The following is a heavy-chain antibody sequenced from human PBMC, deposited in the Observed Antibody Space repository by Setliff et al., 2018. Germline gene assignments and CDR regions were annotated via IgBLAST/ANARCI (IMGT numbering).Heavy chain of an antibody. CDR2: IYYSGST. CDR1: GGSISSSSYY. J-gene: IGHJ3*01. Sequence: ASETLSLTCTVSGGSISSSSYYWGWIRQPPGKGLEWIGGIYYSGSTYYNPSLKSRVTISVDTSKNQFSLKLASVTAADRAVYYCARIAYFDFWRGFGVGAFDLWGHGSVVTVSS. V-gene: IGHV4-39*01. CDR3: ARIAYFDFWRGFGVGAFDL. D-gene: IGHD3-3*01.